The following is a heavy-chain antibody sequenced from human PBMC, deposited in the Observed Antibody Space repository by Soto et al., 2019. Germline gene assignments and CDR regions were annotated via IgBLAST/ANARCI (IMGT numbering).Heavy chain of an antibody. CDR2: ISAYNGNT. J-gene: IGHJ3*02. CDR1: GYTFTSYG. CDR3: ARIVGSMVRGVMSVRPDI. Sequence: ASVKVSCKASGYTFTSYGISWVRQAPGQGLEWMGWISAYNGNTNYAQKLQGRVTMTTDTSTSTAYMELRSLRSDDTAVHYCARIVGSMVRGVMSVRPDISGQGTMVTV. V-gene: IGHV1-18*01. D-gene: IGHD3-10*01.